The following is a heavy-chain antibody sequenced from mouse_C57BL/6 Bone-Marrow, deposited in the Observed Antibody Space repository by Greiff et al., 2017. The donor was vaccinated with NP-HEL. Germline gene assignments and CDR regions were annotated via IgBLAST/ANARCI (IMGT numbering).Heavy chain of an antibody. CDR3: ARDGSSYWYFDV. J-gene: IGHJ1*03. D-gene: IGHD1-1*01. CDR2: IYPRSGNT. V-gene: IGHV1-81*01. CDR1: GYTFTSYG. Sequence: QVQLQQSRAELARPGASVKLSCKASGYTFTSYGISWVKQSTGQGLEWIGEIYPRSGNTYYNEKFKGKATLTADKSSSTAYMELRSLTSEDSAVYFCARDGSSYWYFDVWGTGTTVTVSS.